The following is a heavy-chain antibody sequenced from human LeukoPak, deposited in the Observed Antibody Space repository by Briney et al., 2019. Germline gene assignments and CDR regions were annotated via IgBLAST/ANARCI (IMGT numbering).Heavy chain of an antibody. J-gene: IGHJ5*01. CDR2: ISPGGEET. CDR1: GFTFSSFA. CDR3: AKQYIVTTWYWFGS. D-gene: IGHD4-17*01. V-gene: IGHV3-23*01. Sequence: RGSLSLSCSASGFTFSSFAMNWVRQAPGKGLEWVSSISPGGEETYYADSVEGRFTISRDNSKNTLSLQMNSLRAEDTAVYYCAKQYIVTTWYWFGSWGQGTLVTVSS.